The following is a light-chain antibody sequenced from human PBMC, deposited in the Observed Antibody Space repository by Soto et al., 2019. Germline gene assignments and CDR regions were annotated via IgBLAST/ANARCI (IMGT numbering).Light chain of an antibody. CDR2: DVY. Sequence: EIVLTQSPATLSLSPGERATLSCRASQNIGRYLAWYQQTPGQVPRLLIYDVYDRATGIPARFSGSGSGTDFTLTISSLEAEDFAVYYAQQRMCWPLTFGGGTKVESK. J-gene: IGKJ4*01. V-gene: IGKV3-11*01. CDR3: QQRMCWPLT. CDR1: QNIGRY.